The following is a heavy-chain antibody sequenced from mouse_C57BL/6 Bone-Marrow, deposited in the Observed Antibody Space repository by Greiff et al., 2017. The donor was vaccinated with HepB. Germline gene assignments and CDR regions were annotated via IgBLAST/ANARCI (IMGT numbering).Heavy chain of an antibody. CDR1: GFNIKDDY. Sequence: EVQLQQSGAELVRPGASVKLSCTASGFNIKDDYMHWVKQRPEQGLEWIGWIDPENGDTEYASKFQGKATITADTSSNTAYLQLSSLTSEDTAVYYCTLYEYRAMDYWGQGTSVTVSS. CDR3: TLYEYRAMDY. V-gene: IGHV14-4*01. CDR2: IDPENGDT. D-gene: IGHD2-4*01. J-gene: IGHJ4*01.